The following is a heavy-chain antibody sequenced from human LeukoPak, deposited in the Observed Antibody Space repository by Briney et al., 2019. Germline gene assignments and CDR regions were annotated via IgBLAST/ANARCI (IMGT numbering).Heavy chain of an antibody. D-gene: IGHD2-8*01. Sequence: ASVKVSCKASGYTFTNYGFSWVRQAPREGLEWMGWISAYNGDTKYAQKFQGRVTITTDTSATTVYMELGSLRFDDAAVYYCAREACSDGVCYFEYWGQGTLVTVSS. J-gene: IGHJ4*02. CDR2: ISAYNGDT. CDR3: AREACSDGVCYFEY. V-gene: IGHV1-18*01. CDR1: GYTFTNYG.